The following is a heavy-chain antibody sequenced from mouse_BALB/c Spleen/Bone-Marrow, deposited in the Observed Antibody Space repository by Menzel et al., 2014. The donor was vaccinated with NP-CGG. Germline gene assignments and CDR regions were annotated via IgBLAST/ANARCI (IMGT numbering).Heavy chain of an antibody. CDR1: GYTFTSYW. CDR3: TYMGYYGSSYAMDY. CDR2: INPSNGGT. V-gene: IGHV1S16*01. D-gene: IGHD1-1*01. Sequence: QVQLKHSGAELVKPGASVKLSCKASGYTFTSYWMHWVKLRPGQGFGWIGEINPSNGGTNYNEKFKRKATLTVDKSSSTAYMQLSSLTSEDSAVYYCTYMGYYGSSYAMDYWGQGTSVTVSS. J-gene: IGHJ4*01.